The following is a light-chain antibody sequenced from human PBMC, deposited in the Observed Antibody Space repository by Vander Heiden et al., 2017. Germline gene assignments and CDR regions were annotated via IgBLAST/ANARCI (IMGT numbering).Light chain of an antibody. CDR3: QQTYTTPQT. V-gene: IGKV1-39*01. CDR1: SGIGLY. CDR2: NAS. J-gene: IGKJ4*01. Sequence: DIQITQSPSSLSASLRDRVTIPFRTNSGIGLYLNWYQQKPGKAPNLLIYNASSLQKGVPPRFSGSGSGIEFTITISSLQPEDSATYYCQQTYTTPQTFGGGTKVEIK.